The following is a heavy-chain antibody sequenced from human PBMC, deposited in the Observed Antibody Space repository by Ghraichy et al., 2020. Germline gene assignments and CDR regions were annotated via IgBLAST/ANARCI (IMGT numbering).Heavy chain of an antibody. CDR3: ARHNNKAHHFDY. V-gene: IGHV4-39*01. J-gene: IGHJ4*02. CDR2: IYYSGST. D-gene: IGHD2/OR15-2a*01. CDR1: GGSISSSSYY. Sequence: ESLNISCTVSGGSISSSSYYWGWIRQPPGKGLEWIGSIYYSGSTYYNPSLKSRVTISVDTSKNQFSLKLSSVTAADTAVYYCARHNNKAHHFDYWGQGTLVTVSS.